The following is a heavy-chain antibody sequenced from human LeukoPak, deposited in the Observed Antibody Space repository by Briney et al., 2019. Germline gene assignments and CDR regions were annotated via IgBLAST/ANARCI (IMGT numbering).Heavy chain of an antibody. V-gene: IGHV3-74*01. Sequence: GGSLRLSCAASGFTFTSYWMHWVRQPPGKGLVWVSRVEHDGSRTAYADSVTGRFTISRDNARNMVYLQMNSLRAEDTAVYYCATDLGWGQGTLVTVSS. J-gene: IGHJ4*02. CDR3: ATDLG. CDR1: GFTFTSYW. D-gene: IGHD4-17*01. CDR2: VEHDGSRT.